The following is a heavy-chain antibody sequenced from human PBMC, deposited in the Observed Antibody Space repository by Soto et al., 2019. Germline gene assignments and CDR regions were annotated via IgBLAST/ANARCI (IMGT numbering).Heavy chain of an antibody. CDR2: IYYSGSP. V-gene: IGHV4-59*01. Sequence: SETLSLTCTVSGGSISSYYWSWLRQPPGKGLEWIGYIYYSGSPNYSPSLESRVTISEDTSKNQFSLKLSSVTAADTAIYYCAGGRDDYNGWYFDLWGRGTLVTVSS. D-gene: IGHD4-4*01. CDR3: AGGRDDYNGWYFDL. CDR1: GGSISSYY. J-gene: IGHJ2*01.